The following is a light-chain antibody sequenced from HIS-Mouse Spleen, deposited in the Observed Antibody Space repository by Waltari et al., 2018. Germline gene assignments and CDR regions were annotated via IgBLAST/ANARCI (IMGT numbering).Light chain of an antibody. CDR2: EDS. J-gene: IGLJ2*01. Sequence: SNELRQPPSQSVSPGQTARITCLGDGFPQKYAYWYQQKSGQAPVLVIYEDSKRPSGIPERFSGSSSGTMATLTISGAQVEDEADYYCYSTDSSGNHRVFGGGTKLTVL. CDR1: GFPQKY. V-gene: IGLV3-10*01. CDR3: YSTDSSGNHRV.